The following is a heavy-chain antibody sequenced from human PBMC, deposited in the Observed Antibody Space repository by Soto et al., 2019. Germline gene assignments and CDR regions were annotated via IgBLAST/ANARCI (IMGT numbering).Heavy chain of an antibody. D-gene: IGHD6-13*01. J-gene: IGHJ2*01. V-gene: IGHV3-7*01. Sequence: EVQLVESGGGLVQPGGSLRLSCAASGFTFSSYWMSWVRQAPGKGLEWVANIKQDGSEKYYVDSVKGRFTISRDNAKNSLYLQMNSLRAEDTAVYYCARDPEQQLALDWYFALWGRGTLVTVSS. CDR3: ARDPEQQLALDWYFAL. CDR1: GFTFSSYW. CDR2: IKQDGSEK.